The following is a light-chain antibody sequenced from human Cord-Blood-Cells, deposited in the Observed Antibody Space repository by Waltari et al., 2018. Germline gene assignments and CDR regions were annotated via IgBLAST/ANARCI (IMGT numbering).Light chain of an antibody. CDR2: AAS. J-gene: IGKJ2*01. CDR3: QQSYSTPYT. Sequence: DIQMTQSPSSLSASVGDRVTITCRASQSISSYLNWYQQKQGKAPKHLIYAASSVQSGVPARFSGSGTGTDFTLTISSLQPEDCATYYCQQSYSTPYTFGQGTKWEIK. CDR1: QSISSY. V-gene: IGKV1-39*01.